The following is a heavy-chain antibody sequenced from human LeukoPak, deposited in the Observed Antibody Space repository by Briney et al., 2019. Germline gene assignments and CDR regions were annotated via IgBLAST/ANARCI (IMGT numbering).Heavy chain of an antibody. V-gene: IGHV3-23*01. J-gene: IGHJ4*02. CDR1: GFTFSNYG. Sequence: GGSLRLSCAASGFTFSNYGMSWVRQAPGKGLEWVSAISTSGGSTYYADSAKGRFTISRDNSKNTLYLHMNSLRAEDTAVYYCAKRDYYDTSEFGGQGTLVTVSS. D-gene: IGHD3-22*01. CDR3: AKRDYYDTSEF. CDR2: ISTSGGST.